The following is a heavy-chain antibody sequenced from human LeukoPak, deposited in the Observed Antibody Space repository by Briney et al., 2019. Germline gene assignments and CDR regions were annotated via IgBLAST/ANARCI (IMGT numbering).Heavy chain of an antibody. J-gene: IGHJ6*03. Sequence: SVKVSCKASGYTFTSYDINWVRQATGQGLEWMGGIIPIFGTANYAQKFQGRVTITADESTSTAYMELSSLRSEDTAVYYCARGYSSSIVPSYYMDVWGKGTTVTISS. D-gene: IGHD6-13*01. CDR1: GYTFTSYD. V-gene: IGHV1-69*13. CDR3: ARGYSSSIVPSYYMDV. CDR2: IIPIFGTA.